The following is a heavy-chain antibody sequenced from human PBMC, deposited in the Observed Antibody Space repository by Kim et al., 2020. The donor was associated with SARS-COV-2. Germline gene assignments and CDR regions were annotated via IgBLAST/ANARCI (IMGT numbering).Heavy chain of an antibody. V-gene: IGHV4-59*01. J-gene: IGHJ5*02. CDR3: ARSIGDYDWFDP. Sequence: NSTPSPKSRVTISVDTAKNQFSLKLSSVTAADTAVYYCARSIGDYDWFDPWGQGTLVTVSS. D-gene: IGHD3-16*01.